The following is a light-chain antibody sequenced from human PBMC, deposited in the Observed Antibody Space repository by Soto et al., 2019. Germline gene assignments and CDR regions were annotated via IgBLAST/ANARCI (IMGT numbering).Light chain of an antibody. V-gene: IGKV3-15*01. J-gene: IGKJ5*01. CDR1: HIVNSH. CDR3: QQYINWPL. Sequence: MMMSHSPATLSVSPGERVTLSFSTSHIVNSHVACYQQKPGQAPRLLLYGASTRASGMPVRFSGSGFGTEFTLTISSLQSEDFAVYYCQQYINWPLFCQVGRLEIK. CDR2: GAS.